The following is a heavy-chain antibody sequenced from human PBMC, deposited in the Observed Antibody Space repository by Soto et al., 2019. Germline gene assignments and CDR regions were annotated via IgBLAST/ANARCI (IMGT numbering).Heavy chain of an antibody. CDR2: IRSKGYGGTT. CDR1: GFTFGDYA. CDR3: ARVGSASLMVVVIADH. Sequence: PGGSLRLSCTTSGFTFGDYAMSWFRQAPGKGLEWVGFIRSKGYGGTTQYAASVKGRFTTSRDDSESIAYLQMDSLKTEDTALYYCARVGSASLMVVVIADHWGQGTQVTAPQ. J-gene: IGHJ4*02. D-gene: IGHD3-22*01. V-gene: IGHV3-49*03.